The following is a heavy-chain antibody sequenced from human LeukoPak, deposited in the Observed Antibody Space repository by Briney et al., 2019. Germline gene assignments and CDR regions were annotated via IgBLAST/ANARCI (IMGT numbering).Heavy chain of an antibody. CDR2: ISGSGSTI. J-gene: IGHJ4*02. Sequence: GGSLRLSCAASGFTFSSYTMSWVRQAPGKGLQWVSAISGSGSTIYYADSVKGRFTISRDNAKNSLYLQMNSLRAEDTAVYYCARGGGEWELLSLYYFDYWGQGTLVTVSS. V-gene: IGHV3-48*04. CDR1: GFTFSSYT. CDR3: ARGGGEWELLSLYYFDY. D-gene: IGHD1-26*01.